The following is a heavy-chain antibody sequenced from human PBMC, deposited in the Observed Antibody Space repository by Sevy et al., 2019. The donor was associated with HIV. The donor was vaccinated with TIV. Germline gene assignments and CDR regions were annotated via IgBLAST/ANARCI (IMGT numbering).Heavy chain of an antibody. J-gene: IGHJ4*02. CDR3: ASGHQKQWLVR. V-gene: IGHV4-34*01. Sequence: SETLSLTCAVYGGSFSGYYWSWIRQPPGKGLEWIGEINHSGSTNYNPSLKSRVTISVDTSKNQFSLKLGSVTAADTAVYYCASGHQKQWLVRWGQGTLVTVSS. CDR1: GGSFSGYY. CDR2: INHSGST. D-gene: IGHD6-19*01.